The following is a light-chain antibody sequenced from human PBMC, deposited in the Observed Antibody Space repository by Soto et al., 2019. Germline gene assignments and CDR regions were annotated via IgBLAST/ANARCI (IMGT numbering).Light chain of an antibody. V-gene: IGKV3-11*01. CDR3: QQRSNWPPLT. CDR1: QSVSSY. J-gene: IGKJ4*01. Sequence: EIVLTQSPATLSLSPGERATLSCRASQSVSSYLAWYQQKPGQAPRLLIYDASNRAAGIPARFSGSGSATDFTLTISSLEPEDFAVYHCQQRSNWPPLTFGGGTKVDNK. CDR2: DAS.